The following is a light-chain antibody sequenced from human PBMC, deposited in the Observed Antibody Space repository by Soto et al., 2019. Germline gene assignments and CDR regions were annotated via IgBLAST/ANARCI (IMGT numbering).Light chain of an antibody. CDR3: SSYTSSSTFYV. CDR2: DDN. CDR1: SSNIGGNS. V-gene: IGLV1-51*01. Sequence: QAVMTQPPSVSAAPGQKVTISCSGSSSNIGGNSVSWYQQLPGTAPKLLIYDDNKRPSGIPDRFSGSKSGTSATLGISGLQAEDEADYYCSSYTSSSTFYVFGTGTKLTVL. J-gene: IGLJ1*01.